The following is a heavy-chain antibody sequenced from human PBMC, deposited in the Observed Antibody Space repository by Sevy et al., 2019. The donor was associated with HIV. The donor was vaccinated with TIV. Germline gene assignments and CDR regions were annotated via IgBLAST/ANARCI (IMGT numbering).Heavy chain of an antibody. J-gene: IGHJ6*03. CDR3: AREVGASGPYYYYYMDV. Sequence: ASVNVSCKASGYTFTGYYMHWVRQAPGQGLEWMGWINPNSGGTNYAQKFQGRVTMTRDTSISTAYMELSRLRSDDTAVYYCAREVGASGPYYYYYMDVWGKGTTVTVSS. CDR1: GYTFTGYY. CDR2: INPNSGGT. D-gene: IGHD1-26*01. V-gene: IGHV1-2*02.